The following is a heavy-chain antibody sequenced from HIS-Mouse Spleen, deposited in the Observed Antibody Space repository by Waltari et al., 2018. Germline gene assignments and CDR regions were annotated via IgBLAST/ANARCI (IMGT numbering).Heavy chain of an antibody. CDR3: ARGYSNYVPYFDY. CDR2: LGTAVEP. CDR1: GFPFSSYD. V-gene: IGHV3-13*05. Sequence: EVQLVESGGGLVQPGGSLRLSCAASGFPFSSYDMHWVRQATGKGLWWVSALGTAVEPYQPDSVKGRFTISIENAKNSLYLQMNSLRAGDTAVYYCARGYSNYVPYFDYWGQGTLVTVSS. D-gene: IGHD4-4*01. J-gene: IGHJ4*02.